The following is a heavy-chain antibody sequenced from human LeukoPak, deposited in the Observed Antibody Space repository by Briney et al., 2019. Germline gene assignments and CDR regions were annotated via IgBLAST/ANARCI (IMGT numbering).Heavy chain of an antibody. V-gene: IGHV4-59*01. CDR3: ARAGNTAMVYYYYYYMDV. CDR2: IYYSGST. D-gene: IGHD5-18*01. CDR1: GGSISSYY. Sequence: SETLSLTCTVSGGSISSYYWSWIRQPPGKGLEWIGYIYYSGSTNYNPSLKSRVTIPVDTSKNQFSLKLSSVTAADTAVYYCARAGNTAMVYYYYYYMDVWGKGTTVTISS. J-gene: IGHJ6*03.